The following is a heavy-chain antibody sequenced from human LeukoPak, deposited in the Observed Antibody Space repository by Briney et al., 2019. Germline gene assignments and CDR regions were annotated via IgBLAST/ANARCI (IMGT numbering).Heavy chain of an antibody. CDR2: ISGRGDST. D-gene: IGHD3-10*01. CDR1: GFTFNKYA. J-gene: IGHJ4*02. CDR3: AKGSESYYPYYFDY. V-gene: IGHV3-23*01. Sequence: PGGSLRLSCAASGFTFNKYAMSWVRQAPGKGLEWVSAISGRGDSTNYADSVKGRFTISRDNSKNTLYLQMNSLRAEDTAVYYCAKGSESYYPYYFDYWGQGPLVTVSS.